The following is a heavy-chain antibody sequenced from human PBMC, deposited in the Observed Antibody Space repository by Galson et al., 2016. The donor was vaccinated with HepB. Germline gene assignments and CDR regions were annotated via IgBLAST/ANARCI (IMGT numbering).Heavy chain of an antibody. Sequence: ETLSLTCTVSGVSISSRSHYWGWIRQSPGKGLEWIGTVHNSGTTYFKPTLESRVTISIDTSKNQFSLRLSSVTASDTAVYYCARATRYSSSYRFNYWGRGTLATVSS. D-gene: IGHD6-6*01. V-gene: IGHV4-39*01. CDR3: ARATRYSSSYRFNY. CDR2: VHNSGTT. CDR1: GVSISSRSHY. J-gene: IGHJ4*02.